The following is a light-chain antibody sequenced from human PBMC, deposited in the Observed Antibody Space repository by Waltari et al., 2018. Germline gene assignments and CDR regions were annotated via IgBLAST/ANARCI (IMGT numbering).Light chain of an antibody. CDR1: QTMTNN. CDR2: AAS. V-gene: IGKV1-39*01. Sequence: DIQMTQSPSSLSASVGDRVAIACRASQTMTNNLNWYQQKPGKAPKPLIYAASSLQSGVPSRFRGSGSGTHFTLTISSLQPEDFATYYCQQSYTTPWTFGQGTTVEIK. CDR3: QQSYTTPWT. J-gene: IGKJ1*01.